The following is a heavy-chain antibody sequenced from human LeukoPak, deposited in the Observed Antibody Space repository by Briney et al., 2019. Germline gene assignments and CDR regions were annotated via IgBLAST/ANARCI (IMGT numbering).Heavy chain of an antibody. D-gene: IGHD3-22*01. CDR2: INHDGSDT. Sequence: GGSLRLSCAASGFTFKLYWMHWVRQVPGRGPVWVSRINHDGSDTIYADSVRGRFTISRDDAKNTLYLQMNSLRAEDTAVYYCATLLWGYYYDSSGYPDYWGQGTLVTVSS. V-gene: IGHV3-74*01. CDR1: GFTFKLYW. CDR3: ATLLWGYYYDSSGYPDY. J-gene: IGHJ4*02.